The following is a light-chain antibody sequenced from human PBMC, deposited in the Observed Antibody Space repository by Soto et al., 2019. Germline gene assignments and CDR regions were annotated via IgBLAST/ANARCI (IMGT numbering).Light chain of an antibody. CDR2: EVS. CDR1: SSDVGGYNY. CDR3: NSYTRSRSYV. V-gene: IGLV2-8*01. Sequence: QSALTQPPSASGSLGQSVTISCTGTSSDVGGYNYVSWYQQHPGKAPKLMIYEVSKRPSGVPDRLSGSKSGNTASLTVSGLQAEDEAEYYCNSYTRSRSYVFGTGTKLTVL. J-gene: IGLJ1*01.